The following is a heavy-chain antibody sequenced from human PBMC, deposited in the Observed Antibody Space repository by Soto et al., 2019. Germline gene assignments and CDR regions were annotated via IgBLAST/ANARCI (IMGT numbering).Heavy chain of an antibody. CDR3: ARDNYSSGRPRYYYYYGMDV. V-gene: IGHV3-30-3*01. D-gene: IGHD6-19*01. Sequence: QAPGKGLEWVAVISYDGSNKYYADSVKGRFTISRDNSKNTLYLQMNSLRAEDTAVYYCARDNYSSGRPRYYYYYGMDVWGQGTTVTVSS. CDR2: ISYDGSNK. J-gene: IGHJ6*02.